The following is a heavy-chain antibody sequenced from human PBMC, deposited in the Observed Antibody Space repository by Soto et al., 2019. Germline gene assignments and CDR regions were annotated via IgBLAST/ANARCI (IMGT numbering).Heavy chain of an antibody. J-gene: IGHJ4*02. CDR3: ARGLVGWYYIDY. Sequence: GGSVRLSCAASGFTFNSYSIHWVRQAPGKGLEWVAVIWYDGSNKYYVDSVMGRFTISRDNSKKTVYMQMNSLRAEDTAVYYCARGLVGWYYIDYWGQGTLVTVSS. CDR2: IWYDGSNK. V-gene: IGHV3-33*01. D-gene: IGHD2-8*02. CDR1: GFTFNSYS.